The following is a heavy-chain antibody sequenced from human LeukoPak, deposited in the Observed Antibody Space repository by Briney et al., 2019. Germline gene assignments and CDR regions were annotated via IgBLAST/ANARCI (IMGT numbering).Heavy chain of an antibody. CDR2: ISPNTGGT. D-gene: IGHD1-20*01. Sequence: ASVKVTCKAFGYSFTDYFMHWVRQAPGQGLEWMGWISPNTGGTNYAQKFQGRVTMTRDTSISKASMELSGLRADDTAVYYCATRGLTGDFWGQGTLVTVSS. V-gene: IGHV1-2*02. CDR3: ATRGLTGDF. J-gene: IGHJ4*02. CDR1: GYSFTDYF.